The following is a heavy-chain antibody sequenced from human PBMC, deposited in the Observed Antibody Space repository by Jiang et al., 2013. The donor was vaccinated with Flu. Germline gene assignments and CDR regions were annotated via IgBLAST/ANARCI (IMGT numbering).Heavy chain of an antibody. D-gene: IGHD3-10*01. CDR3: ARGKEFHSQNWFDP. Sequence: TFTSYAMNWVRQAPGQGLEWMGWINTNTGNPTYAQGFTGRFVFSLDTSVSTAYLQISSLKAEDTAVYYCARGKEFHSQNWFDPWGQGTLVTVSS. CDR2: INTNTGNP. CDR1: TFTSYA. J-gene: IGHJ5*02. V-gene: IGHV7-4-1*02.